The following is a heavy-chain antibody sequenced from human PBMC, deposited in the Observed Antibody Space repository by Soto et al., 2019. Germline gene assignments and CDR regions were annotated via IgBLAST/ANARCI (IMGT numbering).Heavy chain of an antibody. Sequence: QVQLQQWGAGLLKPSETLSLTCAVYGGSFSGYYWSWIRQPPGKGLEWIGEINHSGSTNYNPALKSRVTISVDTSKTQFSLKLSAVTAADTAVYYCARGRETYYYDSCGYYPADYWGQGTLVTVSS. V-gene: IGHV4-34*01. J-gene: IGHJ4*02. D-gene: IGHD3-22*01. CDR3: ARGRETYYYDSCGYYPADY. CDR2: INHSGST. CDR1: GGSFSGYY.